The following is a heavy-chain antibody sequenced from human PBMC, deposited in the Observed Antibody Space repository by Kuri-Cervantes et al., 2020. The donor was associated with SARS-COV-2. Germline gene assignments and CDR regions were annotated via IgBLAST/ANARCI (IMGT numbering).Heavy chain of an antibody. Sequence: KVSCKGSGYSFTSYWIGWVRQMPGKGLEWMGIIYPGDSDTRYSPSFQGQVTISADKSISTAYLQWSSLKASDTAMYYFARLISPSYYYYGMDVWGQGTTVTVSS. J-gene: IGHJ6*02. CDR2: IYPGDSDT. CDR1: GYSFTSYW. D-gene: IGHD2-15*01. V-gene: IGHV5-51*01. CDR3: ARLISPSYYYYGMDV.